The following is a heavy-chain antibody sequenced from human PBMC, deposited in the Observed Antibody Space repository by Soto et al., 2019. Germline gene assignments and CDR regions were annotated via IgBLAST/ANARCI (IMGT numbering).Heavy chain of an antibody. CDR2: IYHSGST. Sequence: SETLWLTCAVSGYTISSGYYWGRIRQPPGKGLEWIGSIYHSGSTYYNPSLKSRVTISVDTSKNQFSLKLSSVTAADTAVYYCGGAARPGDYYGMDVWGQGTTVTVSS. CDR1: GYTISSGYY. J-gene: IGHJ6*02. CDR3: GGAARPGDYYGMDV. V-gene: IGHV4-38-2*01. D-gene: IGHD6-6*01.